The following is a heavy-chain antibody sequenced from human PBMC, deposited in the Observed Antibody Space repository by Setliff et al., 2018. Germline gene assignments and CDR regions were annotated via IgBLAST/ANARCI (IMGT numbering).Heavy chain of an antibody. CDR3: GRSEAYNWFDP. Sequence: SETLSLTCTVSGGSFSGYYWSWIRQPPGKGLEWIGEINHSGSTNYNPSLKSRVTISVDTSKNQFSLKLSSVTAADTAVYYCGRSEAYNWFDPWGQGTLVTVSS. CDR1: GGSFSGYY. V-gene: IGHV4-34*01. J-gene: IGHJ5*02. CDR2: INHSGST.